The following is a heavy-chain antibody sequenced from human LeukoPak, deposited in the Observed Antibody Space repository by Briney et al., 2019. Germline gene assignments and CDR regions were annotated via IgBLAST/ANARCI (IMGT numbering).Heavy chain of an antibody. Sequence: GGSLRLSCVGSGFSFSTYDMGWVRQTPGKGLEWVSAISTTGGYTEDADSVRGRFTISRDNSKNTLCLHMNSLRAEDTAVYYCAKERAGYTNPYYFDYWGQGTLVTVSS. CDR2: ISTTGGYT. D-gene: IGHD3-16*02. J-gene: IGHJ4*02. CDR1: GFSFSTYD. CDR3: AKERAGYTNPYYFDY. V-gene: IGHV3-23*01.